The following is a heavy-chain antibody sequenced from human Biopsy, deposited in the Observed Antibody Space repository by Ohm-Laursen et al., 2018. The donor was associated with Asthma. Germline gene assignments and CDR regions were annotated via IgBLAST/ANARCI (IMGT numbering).Heavy chain of an antibody. CDR2: IYYSGST. D-gene: IGHD1-1*01. V-gene: IGHV4-4*03. CDR1: GDSISSNSW. J-gene: IGHJ2*01. Sequence: PGTLSLTCVVSGDSISSNSWWTWVRQPPGRGLEWIGEIYYSGSTNYHPSLKGRVTISVAKSKNQFSLRLTSVTAADTAVYYCARAIGTGDWYFDVWGRGTLVTVSS. CDR3: ARAIGTGDWYFDV.